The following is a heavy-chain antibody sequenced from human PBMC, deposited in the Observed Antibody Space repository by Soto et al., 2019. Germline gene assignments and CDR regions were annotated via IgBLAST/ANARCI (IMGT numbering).Heavy chain of an antibody. J-gene: IGHJ5*02. CDR3: ARDPSLGVVAATDNCFDH. CDR2: ISAYNGNT. V-gene: IGHV1-18*01. D-gene: IGHD2-15*01. CDR1: GYPFTSYG. Sequence: QVQLVQSGAEVKKPGASVKVSCQASGYPFTSYGISWVRQAPGQGLEWMGWISAYNGNTNSAQKLQGRVTMTTATSTSTAYMELRSLRSDDTAVYYCARDPSLGVVAATDNCFDHWGQGTLVTVSS.